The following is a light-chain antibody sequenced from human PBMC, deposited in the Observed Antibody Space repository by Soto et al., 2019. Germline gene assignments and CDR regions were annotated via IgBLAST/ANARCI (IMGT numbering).Light chain of an antibody. J-gene: IGKJ1*01. CDR1: QSVSSSY. CDR2: AAS. CDR3: QQYGSSSIT. V-gene: IGKV3-20*01. Sequence: EIVLTQSTGTLSLSPGERSTPSCRASQSVSSSYLAWYQQKPGQAPRLLMSAASSRATGIPDRFSGSGSGTDFTLTISRLEPEDFAVYYCQQYGSSSITFGQGTKVDIK.